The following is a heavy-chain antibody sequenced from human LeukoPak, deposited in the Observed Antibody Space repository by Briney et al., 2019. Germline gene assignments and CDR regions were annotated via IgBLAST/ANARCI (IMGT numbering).Heavy chain of an antibody. Sequence: PGGSLRLSCAASGFTFSSYAMSWVRQAPGKGLEWVSAISGSGGSTYYADSVKGRFTISRDNSKNTLYLQMNSRRAEDTAVYYCAKDVWFGELLKGFDYWGQGTLVTVSS. CDR2: ISGSGGST. CDR1: GFTFSSYA. J-gene: IGHJ4*02. D-gene: IGHD3-10*01. V-gene: IGHV3-23*01. CDR3: AKDVWFGELLKGFDY.